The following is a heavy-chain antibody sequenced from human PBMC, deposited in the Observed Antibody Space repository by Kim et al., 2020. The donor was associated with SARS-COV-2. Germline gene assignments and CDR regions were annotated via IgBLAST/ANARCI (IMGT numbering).Heavy chain of an antibody. Sequence: SETLSLTCSVSGASITRGGYYWTWIRQHPGKGLEWIGYIHYTGSTYSNPSLKSRVFMSVDRSKNQFSLRVNSVTAADTAIYYCVRDAVEAAGLGRDYYSGLDVWGQGTTVTVSS. CDR2: IHYTGST. J-gene: IGHJ6*02. CDR1: GASITRGGYY. V-gene: IGHV4-31*03. D-gene: IGHD6-13*01. CDR3: VRDAVEAAGLGRDYYSGLDV.